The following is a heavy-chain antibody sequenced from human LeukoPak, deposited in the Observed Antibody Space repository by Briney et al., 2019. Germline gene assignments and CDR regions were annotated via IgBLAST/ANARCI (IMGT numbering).Heavy chain of an antibody. CDR3: ARTVITMVRGVIEPDAFDI. CDR2: IYYSGST. J-gene: IGHJ3*02. CDR1: GGSISSYY. Sequence: SETLSLTCTVSGGSISSYYWSWIRQPPGEGLEGIGYIYYSGSTNYNPSPKSRVTISVDTSKDQFSLKLSSVTAADTAVYYCARTVITMVRGVIEPDAFDIWGQGTMVTVSS. D-gene: IGHD3-10*01. V-gene: IGHV4-59*01.